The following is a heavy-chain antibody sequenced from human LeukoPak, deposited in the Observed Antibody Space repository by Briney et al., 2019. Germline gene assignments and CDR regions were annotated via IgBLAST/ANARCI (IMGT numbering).Heavy chain of an antibody. CDR2: INPNSGGT. Sequence: ASVKVSCKASGYTFTGYYMHWVRQAPGQGLEWMGWINPNSGGTNYAQKFQGRVTMTRDTSISTAYMELSRLGSDDTAVYYCASGRGYCSSTSCSTDDAFDLWGQGTMVTVSS. J-gene: IGHJ3*01. V-gene: IGHV1-2*02. D-gene: IGHD2-2*02. CDR3: ASGRGYCSSTSCSTDDAFDL. CDR1: GYTFTGYY.